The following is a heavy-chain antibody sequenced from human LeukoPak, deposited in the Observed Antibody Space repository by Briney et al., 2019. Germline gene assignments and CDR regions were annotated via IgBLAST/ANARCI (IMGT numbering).Heavy chain of an antibody. CDR1: GGTFSSYA. Sequence: SVKVSFKASGGTFSSYAISWVRQAPGQGLEWMGRIIPILGIANYAQKFQGRVTITADKSTSTAYMELSSLRSEDTAVYYCARWLQPIYYYGMDVWGQGTTVTVSS. CDR3: ARWLQPIYYYGMDV. CDR2: IIPILGIA. D-gene: IGHD5-12*01. J-gene: IGHJ6*02. V-gene: IGHV1-69*04.